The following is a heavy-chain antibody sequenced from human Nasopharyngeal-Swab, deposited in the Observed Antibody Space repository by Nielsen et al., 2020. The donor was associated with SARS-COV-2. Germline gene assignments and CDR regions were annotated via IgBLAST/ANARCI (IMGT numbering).Heavy chain of an antibody. CDR3: ARGYQLIRGFDY. Sequence: WIRQPPGKALEWLALVHWDDEKRYSPSLKSRLTTTKDTSKNQVVLTMTNVDPVDTATHYCARGYQLIRGFDYWGQGTLVTVSS. D-gene: IGHD2-2*01. J-gene: IGHJ4*02. V-gene: IGHV2-5*02. CDR2: VHWDDEK.